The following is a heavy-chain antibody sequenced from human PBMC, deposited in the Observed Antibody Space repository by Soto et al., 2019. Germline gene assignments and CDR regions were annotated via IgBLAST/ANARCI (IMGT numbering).Heavy chain of an antibody. Sequence: QVQLQQWGAGLLKPSETLSLTCAVYGGSFSGYYWSWIRQPPGKGLEWIGEINHSGSTNYNPSLKNRVTISVDTSKNQFSLKLSSVSAADTAVYYCARGITIFGVVIRMRDAFDIWGQGTMVTVSS. J-gene: IGHJ3*02. V-gene: IGHV4-34*01. CDR3: ARGITIFGVVIRMRDAFDI. D-gene: IGHD3-3*01. CDR1: GGSFSGYY. CDR2: INHSGST.